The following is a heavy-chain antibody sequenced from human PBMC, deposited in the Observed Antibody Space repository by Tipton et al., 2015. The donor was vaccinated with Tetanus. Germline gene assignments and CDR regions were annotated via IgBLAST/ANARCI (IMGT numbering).Heavy chain of an antibody. CDR2: TTEDGGNE. CDR3: ASDRLIAPRVHLWYYLDY. D-gene: IGHD3-3*02. J-gene: IGHJ4*02. V-gene: IGHV3-33*01. Sequence: SLRLSCAASGITLSRYGMHWVRQAPGKGLEWVAVTTEDGGNEYYADSVKGRFTISRDNSKNTLYLQMNSLRVDDTAVYYCASDRLIAPRVHLWYYLDYWGQGILVTVSS. CDR1: GITLSRYG.